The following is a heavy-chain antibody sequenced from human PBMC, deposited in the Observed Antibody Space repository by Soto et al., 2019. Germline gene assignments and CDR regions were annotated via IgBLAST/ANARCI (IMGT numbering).Heavy chain of an antibody. Sequence: SETLSLTCSVSGGSISSYYWSWIRQPPGKGLKWIGYIFYSGRSGSTNHNPSLKSRVTISVDTSKNQFSLKLSSVTAADTAVYCCARTALGWFDYWGQGTLVTVSS. CDR1: GGSISSYY. J-gene: IGHJ5*01. V-gene: IGHV4-59*01. D-gene: IGHD2-21*02. CDR3: ARTALGWFDY. CDR2: IFYSGRSGST.